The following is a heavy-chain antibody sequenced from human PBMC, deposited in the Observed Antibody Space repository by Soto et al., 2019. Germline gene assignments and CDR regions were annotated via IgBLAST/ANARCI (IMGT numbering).Heavy chain of an antibody. CDR1: GGTFSIYA. CDR3: ARDNSVPRQKYSSSWYPADYYFYYGLDV. Sequence: VASVKVSCKTSGGTFSIYAITWVRLAPGQGLQWMGGIIPMFGTANYAQKFQGRVTITADESTTTAYMELSSLRSEDTAVYYCARDNSVPRQKYSSSWYPADYYFYYGLDVWGQGTTVTVSS. V-gene: IGHV1-69*13. D-gene: IGHD6-13*01. CDR2: IIPMFGTA. J-gene: IGHJ6*02.